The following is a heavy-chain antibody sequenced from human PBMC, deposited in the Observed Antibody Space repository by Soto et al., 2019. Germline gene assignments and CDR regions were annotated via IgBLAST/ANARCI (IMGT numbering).Heavy chain of an antibody. CDR1: GFSLTATAVG. Sequence: QITLNESGPTLVTPTQTLTLTCTFSGFSLTATAVGVGWFRQSPGKALEWLAIIYWDDDKHYRPSLETRLTIDKTNNKNQVDLTITDMQPSDTATYDCEHRWAYSSGSYLSWLDPWGQGILVTVSS. CDR2: IYWDDDK. V-gene: IGHV2-5*02. J-gene: IGHJ5*02. CDR3: EHRWAYSSGSYLSWLDP. D-gene: IGHD3-10*01.